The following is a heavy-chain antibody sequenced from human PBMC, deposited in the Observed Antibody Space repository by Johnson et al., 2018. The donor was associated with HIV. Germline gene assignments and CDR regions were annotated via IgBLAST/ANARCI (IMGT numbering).Heavy chain of an antibody. CDR1: GFTFSDYY. V-gene: IGHV3-11*01. CDR2: ISSSGGST. J-gene: IGHJ3*02. CDR3: AKVYDSSGYYSYDAFDI. Sequence: QVQLVESGGGLVKPGGSLRLSCAASGFTFSDYYMSWIRQAPGKGLEWVSYISSSGGSTYYADSVKGRFTISRDNSKNTLYLQMNSLRAEDTAVYYCAKVYDSSGYYSYDAFDIWGQGTMVTVSS. D-gene: IGHD3-22*01.